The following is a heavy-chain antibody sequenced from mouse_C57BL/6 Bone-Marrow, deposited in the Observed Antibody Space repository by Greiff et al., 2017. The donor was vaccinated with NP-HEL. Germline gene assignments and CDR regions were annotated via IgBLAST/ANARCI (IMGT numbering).Heavy chain of an antibody. D-gene: IGHD1-1*01. CDR3: ARGRGRALYYYAMDY. V-gene: IGHV5-6*01. CDR1: GFTFSSYG. CDR2: ISSGGSYT. J-gene: IGHJ4*01. Sequence: EVHLVESGGDLVKPGGSLKLSCAASGFTFSSYGMSWVRQTPDKRLEWVATISSGGSYTYYPDSVKGRFTISRDNAKNTLYLQMSSLKSEDTAMYYCARGRGRALYYYAMDYWGQGTSVTVSS.